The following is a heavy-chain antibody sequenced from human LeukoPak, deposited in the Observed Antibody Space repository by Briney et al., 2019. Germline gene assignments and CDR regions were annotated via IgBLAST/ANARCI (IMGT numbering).Heavy chain of an antibody. CDR3: ARKYFSGGDCYSNY. CDR2: IYYGGST. D-gene: IGHD2-15*01. V-gene: IGHV4-39*01. Sequence: PSETLSLTCTVSGGSISSSGYYWGWIRQPPGKGLEWIGSIYYGGSTYYNPSLKSRVTISVDTSKNQFSLKLSSVTAADTAMYYCARKYFSGGDCYSNYWGQGTLVNGSS. CDR1: GGSISSSGYY. J-gene: IGHJ4*02.